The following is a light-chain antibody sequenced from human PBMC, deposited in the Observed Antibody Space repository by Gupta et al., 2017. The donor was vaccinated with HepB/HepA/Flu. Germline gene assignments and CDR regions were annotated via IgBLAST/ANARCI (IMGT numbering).Light chain of an antibody. CDR1: QDISNY. CDR2: AAT. Sequence: DIQMTQSPSSLSVSVGDRVTITCRASQDISNYLAWYQQKPGKIPKLLIYAATTLQSGVPSRFSGSLSGTDFTLTISSLQPDDVATYYCQKYDSVPLTFGAGTIVDL. CDR3: QKYDSVPLT. V-gene: IGKV1-27*01. J-gene: IGKJ3*01.